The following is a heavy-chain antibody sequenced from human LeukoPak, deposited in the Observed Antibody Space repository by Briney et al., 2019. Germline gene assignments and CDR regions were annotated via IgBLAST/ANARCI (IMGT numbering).Heavy chain of an antibody. Sequence: GGSLRLSCEGSGLTFSTYYMSWVRQAPGKGLEWVANIKHDGSEKFYVDSVEGRFTVSRDNAKNSVFLQMNSLRADESAVYYCASGSSTWSTMGLYFDHWGQGALVTVSS. CDR3: ASGSSTWSTMGLYFDH. CDR1: GLTFSTYY. D-gene: IGHD6-13*01. V-gene: IGHV3-7*01. J-gene: IGHJ4*02. CDR2: IKHDGSEK.